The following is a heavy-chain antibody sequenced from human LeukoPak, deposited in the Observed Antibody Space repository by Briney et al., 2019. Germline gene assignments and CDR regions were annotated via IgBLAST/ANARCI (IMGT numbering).Heavy chain of an antibody. Sequence: GGSLRLSCAASGFSFSSYWMSWMRQAPGKGLEWVANIKFDGNEEYYVDSVKGRFTISRDNSKNTLYLQMNSLRAEDTAVYYCARGGRHRTSIQWGYFDYWGQGTLVTVSS. V-gene: IGHV3-7*01. D-gene: IGHD2-21*01. CDR1: GFSFSSYW. J-gene: IGHJ4*02. CDR2: IKFDGNEE. CDR3: ARGGRHRTSIQWGYFDY.